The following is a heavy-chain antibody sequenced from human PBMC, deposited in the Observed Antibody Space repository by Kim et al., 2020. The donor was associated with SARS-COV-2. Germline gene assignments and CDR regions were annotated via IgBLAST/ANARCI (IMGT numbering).Heavy chain of an antibody. CDR1: GFTFSSYS. Sequence: GGSLRLSCAASGFTFSSYSMNWVRQAPGKGLEWVSSISSSSSYIYYADSVKGRFTISRDNAKNSLYLQMNSLRAEDTAVYYCAREGGKLLWFGELLQNYYYYGMDVWGQGTTVTVSS. J-gene: IGHJ6*02. CDR2: ISSSSSYI. CDR3: AREGGKLLWFGELLQNYYYYGMDV. D-gene: IGHD3-10*01. V-gene: IGHV3-21*04.